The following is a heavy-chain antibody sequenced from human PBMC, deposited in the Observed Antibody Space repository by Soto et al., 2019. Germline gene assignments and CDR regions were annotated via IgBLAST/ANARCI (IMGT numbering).Heavy chain of an antibody. CDR2: IDYSGNT. CDR3: ASFGVASMNWFDP. Sequence: QVQLQESGPGLAETLSLTCTVSGVSITSGDYYWNWIRQPPGKGLEWIGNIDYSGNTYFNPSLKSGITISLDTSKNQFSLKLSSVTAADTAVYYCASFGVASMNWFDPWGQGTLVTVSS. V-gene: IGHV4-30-4*01. CDR1: GVSITSGDYY. J-gene: IGHJ5*02. D-gene: IGHD3-3*01.